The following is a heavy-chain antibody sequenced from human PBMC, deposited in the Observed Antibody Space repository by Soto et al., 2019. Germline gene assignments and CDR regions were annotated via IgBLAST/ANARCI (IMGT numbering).Heavy chain of an antibody. D-gene: IGHD1-7*01. Sequence: SETLSLTCTVSGGSISSGGYYWSWIRQHPGKGLEWIGYIYYSGSTYYNPSLKSRVTISVDTSKNQFSLKLSSVTAADTAVYYCARVSRENTGTTLDPWGQGTLVTVSS. J-gene: IGHJ5*02. CDR1: GGSISSGGYY. CDR2: IYYSGST. CDR3: ARVSRENTGTTLDP. V-gene: IGHV4-31*03.